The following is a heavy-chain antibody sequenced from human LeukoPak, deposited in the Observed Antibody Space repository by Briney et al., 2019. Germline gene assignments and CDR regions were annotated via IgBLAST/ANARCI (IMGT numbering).Heavy chain of an antibody. CDR2: ISYDGSNE. V-gene: IGHV3-30*18. J-gene: IGHJ3*02. CDR1: GFTFSRYG. CDR3: AKDTSIAARPDFAFDI. D-gene: IGHD6-6*01. Sequence: GRSLRLSCAASGFTFSRYGMHWVRQAPGKGLEWVAVISYDGSNEYYADSVKGRFSISRDNSKSTLYLQMNSLRAEDTAVYYCAKDTSIAARPDFAFDIWGQGTMVTVSS.